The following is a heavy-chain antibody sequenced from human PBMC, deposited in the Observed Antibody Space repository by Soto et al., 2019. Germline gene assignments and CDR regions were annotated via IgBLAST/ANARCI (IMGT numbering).Heavy chain of an antibody. J-gene: IGHJ5*02. CDR2: IIPIYGTA. CDR1: GGTFSSYS. CDR3: ARDLGSCSAGSCRHNWFDP. Sequence: SVKVSCKASGGTFSSYSISWVRRAPGRGLEWMGGIIPIYGTANYAQKFQDRVTITADESTSTAYMELSSLTSEDTAVYYCARDLGSCSAGSCRHNWFDPWGQGTLVTVSS. D-gene: IGHD2-15*01. V-gene: IGHV1-69*13.